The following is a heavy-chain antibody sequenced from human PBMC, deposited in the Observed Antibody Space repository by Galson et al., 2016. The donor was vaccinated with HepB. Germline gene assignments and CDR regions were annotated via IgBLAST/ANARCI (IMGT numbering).Heavy chain of an antibody. Sequence: SETLSLTCSVSGGSITDYRWSWIRQPPGEGLEWIGYFYGSGRTDYNPSLKSRVTLSVDTSKNQFSLKLSSMTAADTAVYYCARSGTYYIFDFWGQGTLVTVSS. J-gene: IGHJ4*02. V-gene: IGHV4-59*01. D-gene: IGHD3-22*01. CDR2: FYGSGRT. CDR3: ARSGTYYIFDF. CDR1: GGSITDYR.